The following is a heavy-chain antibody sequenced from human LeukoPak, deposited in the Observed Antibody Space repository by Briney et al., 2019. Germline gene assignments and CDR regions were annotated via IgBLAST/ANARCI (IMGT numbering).Heavy chain of an antibody. CDR1: GGSFSSYY. J-gene: IGHJ4*02. V-gene: IGHV4-59*01. Sequence: PSETLSLTCTVSGGSFSSYYWSWIRQSPGKGLEWIGYVYYSGSTNYNPSLKSRVTISIDTPKNQFSLKLSSVTAADTAVYYCARAPIFGVVDYWGQGTLVTVSS. CDR2: VYYSGST. CDR3: ARAPIFGVVDY. D-gene: IGHD3-3*02.